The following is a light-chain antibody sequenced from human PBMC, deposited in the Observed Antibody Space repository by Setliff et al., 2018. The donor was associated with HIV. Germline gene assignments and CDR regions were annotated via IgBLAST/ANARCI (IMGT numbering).Light chain of an antibody. V-gene: IGLV2-14*03. Sequence: PPWTNPASWPAAPGLAITISCTGTNSDVGGYNYVSWYVQEPGKAPKLIMYDFTSRPSGISNRFSGSQSGNTASLTISGLRAEDEGDYYCTSYTSSDTYVFGTGTKVTVL. CDR2: DFT. CDR1: NSDVGGYNY. CDR3: TSYTSSDTYV. J-gene: IGLJ1*01.